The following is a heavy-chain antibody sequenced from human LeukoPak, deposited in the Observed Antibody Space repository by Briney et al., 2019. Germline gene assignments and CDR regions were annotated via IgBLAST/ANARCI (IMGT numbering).Heavy chain of an antibody. CDR1: GFTFSTYA. J-gene: IGHJ2*01. D-gene: IGHD1-26*01. V-gene: IGHV3-30*04. CDR3: AKDRASSWWYFDL. CDR2: ISYDGS. Sequence: GRSLRLSCAASGFTFSTYAMHWVRQAPGKGLEWVAFISYDGSDSVKGRFTISRDNSKNTLYLQMNSLTTEDTAVYYCAKDRASSWWYFDLWGRGTLVTVSS.